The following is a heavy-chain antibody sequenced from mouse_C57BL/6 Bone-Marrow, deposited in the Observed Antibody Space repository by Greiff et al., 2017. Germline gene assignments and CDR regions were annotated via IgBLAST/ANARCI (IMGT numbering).Heavy chain of an antibody. V-gene: IGHV1-69*01. J-gene: IGHJ4*01. CDR3: ARGIYYDYDGAMDY. D-gene: IGHD2-4*01. CDR1: GYTFTSYW. Sequence: VQLQQPGAELVIPGASVKLSCKASGYTFTSYWMHWVKQRPGQGLEWIGEIDPSDSYTNYNQKFKGKSTLTVDKSSSTAYMQLSSLTSEDSAVYYCARGIYYDYDGAMDYWGQGTSVTVSS. CDR2: IDPSDSYT.